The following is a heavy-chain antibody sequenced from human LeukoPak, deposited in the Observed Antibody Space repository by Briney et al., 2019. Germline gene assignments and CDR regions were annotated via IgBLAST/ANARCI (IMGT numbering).Heavy chain of an antibody. J-gene: IGHJ6*03. Sequence: SETLSLTCTVSGGSISSYYWSWIRQPPGKGLEWIGYIYTSGSTNYNPSLKSRVTISVDTSKNQFSLELSSVTAADTAVYYCARLGGEQLVLSGYYYYMDVWGKGTTVTVSS. CDR1: GGSISSYY. CDR3: ARLGGEQLVLSGYYYYMDV. D-gene: IGHD6-6*01. V-gene: IGHV4-4*09. CDR2: IYTSGST.